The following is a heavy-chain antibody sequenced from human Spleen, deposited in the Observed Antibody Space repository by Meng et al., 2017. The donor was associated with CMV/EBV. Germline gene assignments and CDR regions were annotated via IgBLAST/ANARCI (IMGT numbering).Heavy chain of an antibody. J-gene: IGHJ2*01. D-gene: IGHD3-22*01. CDR1: GRSISSYY. Sequence: AQLQEPGPGLVKPSETLSLTCTVSGRSISSYYWSWIRQPAGKGLEWIGRIYTSGSTNYNPSLKSRVTMSVDTSKNQFSLKLSSVTAADTAVYYCARGYYDSSGYGYWYLDLWGRGTLVTVSS. V-gene: IGHV4-4*07. CDR2: IYTSGST. CDR3: ARGYYDSSGYGYWYLDL.